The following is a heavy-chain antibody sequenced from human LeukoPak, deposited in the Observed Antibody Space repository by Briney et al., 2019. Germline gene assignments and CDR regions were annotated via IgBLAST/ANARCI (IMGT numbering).Heavy chain of an antibody. V-gene: IGHV3-23*01. CDR2: IGGRGGST. J-gene: IGHJ5*02. Sequence: PGGSLRLSCAASGFRFSDYTMTWVRQAPGKGPEWVSAIGGRGGSTYYAASLGGRFTISRDNSKDMLYLQMSSLKVEDTATYYCGKEGGAWGQGTKVTVSS. CDR1: GFRFSDYT. CDR3: GKEGGA. D-gene: IGHD3-16*01.